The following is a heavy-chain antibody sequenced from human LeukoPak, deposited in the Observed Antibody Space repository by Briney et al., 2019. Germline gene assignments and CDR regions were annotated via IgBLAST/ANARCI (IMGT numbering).Heavy chain of an antibody. J-gene: IGHJ4*02. V-gene: IGHV1-2*02. CDR3: ARGLYGDSQAPFDY. CDR1: GYTFTGYY. CDR2: INPNSGGT. Sequence: ASVKVSCKASGYTFTGYYMHWVRQAPGQGLEWMGWINPNSGGTNYAQKFQGRVTMTRDTSISTAYMELSRLRSDDTAVYYCARGLYGDSQAPFDYWGQGTLVTVSS. D-gene: IGHD4-17*01.